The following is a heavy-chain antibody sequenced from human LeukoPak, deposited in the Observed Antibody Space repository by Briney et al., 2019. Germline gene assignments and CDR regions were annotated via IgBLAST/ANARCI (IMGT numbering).Heavy chain of an antibody. J-gene: IGHJ4*02. CDR3: AREEYSGYDLGYFDY. CDR2: INSDGSST. Sequence: GGSLRLSCAASGFTFSSYWMHWVRQAPGEGLVWVSRINSDGSSTSYADSVKGRFTISRDNAKNTLYLQMNSLRAEDTAVYYCAREEYSGYDLGYFDYWGQGTLVTVSS. CDR1: GFTFSSYW. V-gene: IGHV3-74*01. D-gene: IGHD5-12*01.